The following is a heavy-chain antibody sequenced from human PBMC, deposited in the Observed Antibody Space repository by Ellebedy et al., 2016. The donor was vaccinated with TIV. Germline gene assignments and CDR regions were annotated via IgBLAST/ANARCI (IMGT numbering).Heavy chain of an antibody. Sequence: GESLKISXAASGFTLSPYWMSWVRQAPGKGLEWVANIKQDGSEKYYVDSVKGRFTISRDNAKNSLYLQMNSLTVEDTAVYFCAREPSTIRLDYWGQGTLVTVS. V-gene: IGHV3-7*01. CDR1: GFTLSPYW. CDR3: AREPSTIRLDY. D-gene: IGHD5-24*01. CDR2: IKQDGSEK. J-gene: IGHJ4*02.